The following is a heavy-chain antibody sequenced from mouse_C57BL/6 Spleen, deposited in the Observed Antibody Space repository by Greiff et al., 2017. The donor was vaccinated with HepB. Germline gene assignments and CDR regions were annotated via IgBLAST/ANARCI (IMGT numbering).Heavy chain of an antibody. CDR3: ARRGYDYDGGYYFDY. V-gene: IGHV1-4*01. J-gene: IGHJ2*01. Sequence: QVHVKQSGAELARPGASVKMSCKASGYTFTSYTMHWVKQRPGQGLEWIGYINPSSGYTKYNQKFKDKATLTADKSSSTAYMQLSSLTSEDSAVYYCARRGYDYDGGYYFDYWGQGTTLTVSS. CDR1: GYTFTSYT. D-gene: IGHD2-4*01. CDR2: INPSSGYT.